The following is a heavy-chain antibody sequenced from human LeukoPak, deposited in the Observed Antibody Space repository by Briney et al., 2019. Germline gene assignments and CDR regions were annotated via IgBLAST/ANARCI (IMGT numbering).Heavy chain of an antibody. J-gene: IGHJ4*02. CDR2: INPNSGGT. D-gene: IGHD6-13*01. Sequence: ASVKASCKASGYTFTGYYMHWVRQAPGQGLEWMGWINPNSGGTNYAQKFQGRVTMTRDTSISTAYMELSRLRSDDTAVYYCARVRYDDSGSWSSYFDYWGQGTLVTVSS. CDR1: GYTFTGYY. CDR3: ARVRYDDSGSWSSYFDY. V-gene: IGHV1-2*02.